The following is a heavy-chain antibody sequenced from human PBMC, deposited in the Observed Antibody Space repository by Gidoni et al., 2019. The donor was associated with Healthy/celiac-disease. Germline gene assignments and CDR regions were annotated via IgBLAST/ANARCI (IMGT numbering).Heavy chain of an antibody. V-gene: IGHV3-23*01. J-gene: IGHJ3*02. D-gene: IGHD2-2*01. CDR1: GFTFRSYA. CDR2: IRGSGGST. CDR3: AKGGVGYCSSTSCYEAAFDI. Sequence: EVQLLESGGGLVQPGGSLRLSCAASGFTFRSYAMSWVRQAPGKGLEWVSAIRGSGGSTYYADSVKGRFTISRDNSKNTLYLQMNSLRAEDTAVYYCAKGGVGYCSSTSCYEAAFDIWGQGTMVTVSS.